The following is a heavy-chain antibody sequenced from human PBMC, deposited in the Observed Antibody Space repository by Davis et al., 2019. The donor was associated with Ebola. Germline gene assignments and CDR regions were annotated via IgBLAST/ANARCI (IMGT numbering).Heavy chain of an antibody. J-gene: IGHJ6*04. V-gene: IGHV3-74*01. CDR1: EFTFSSYW. CDR2: IKSDGSST. Sequence: GESLKISCAASEFTFSSYWMHWVRQAPGKGLVWVTRIKSDGSSTSYADSVKGRFTISRDNAKNTLYLQMNSLRGEDTAVYYCARETDGMDGWGKGTTVTVAS. CDR3: ARETDGMDG.